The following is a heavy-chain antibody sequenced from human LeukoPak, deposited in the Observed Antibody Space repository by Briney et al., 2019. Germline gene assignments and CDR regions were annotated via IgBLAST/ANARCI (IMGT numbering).Heavy chain of an antibody. Sequence: PSETLSLTCTVSGGSISSSTYYWGWLRQPPGKGLEWIGSIYYSGSTYYNPSLKSRFTISVDTSKNQFSLKLRSVTAADTAVYYCARLDVDSRVFDYWGQGTLVTVSS. D-gene: IGHD5-12*01. CDR2: IYYSGST. CDR3: ARLDVDSRVFDY. CDR1: GGSISSSTYY. V-gene: IGHV4-39*01. J-gene: IGHJ4*02.